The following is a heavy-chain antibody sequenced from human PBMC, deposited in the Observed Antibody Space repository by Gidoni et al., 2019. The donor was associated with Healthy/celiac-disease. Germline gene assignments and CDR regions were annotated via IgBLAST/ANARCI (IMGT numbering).Heavy chain of an antibody. D-gene: IGHD3-10*01. CDR1: GFTFDDYA. V-gene: IGHV3-43*02. Sequence: EVQLVESGGGVVQPGGSLRLSCAASGFTFDDYAMHWVRQAPGKGLEWVALISGDGGSKYYADSGKGRFTISRDNSKNSLYLQMNSLRTEDTALYYCASWPRGGVITPHFDYWGQGTLVTVSS. J-gene: IGHJ4*02. CDR2: ISGDGGSK. CDR3: ASWPRGGVITPHFDY.